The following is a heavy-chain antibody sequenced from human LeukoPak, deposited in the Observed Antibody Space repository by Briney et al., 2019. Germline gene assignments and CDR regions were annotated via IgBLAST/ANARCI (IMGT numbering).Heavy chain of an antibody. V-gene: IGHV3-7*01. Sequence: AGGSLSLSCAASEFTFSNYWMSWVCQAPGKGLEWVANIDQDGSAKYYVDSMKGRFTISRDNAKNSLYLQMNSLRAEDTAVYYCARAAATGTVDYWGQGTLVTVSS. CDR1: EFTFSNYW. J-gene: IGHJ4*02. CDR3: ARAAATGTVDY. D-gene: IGHD1-1*01. CDR2: IDQDGSAK.